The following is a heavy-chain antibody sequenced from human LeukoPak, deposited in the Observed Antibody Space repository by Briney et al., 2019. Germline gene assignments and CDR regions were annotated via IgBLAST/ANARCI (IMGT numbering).Heavy chain of an antibody. CDR2: FDPEDGET. D-gene: IGHD1-26*01. CDR3: ATGPVGATNAFDI. V-gene: IGHV1-24*01. CDR1: GYTHTELS. Sequence: ASVKVSCKVSGYTHTELSMHWVRQARGKGLEWVGGFDPEDGETIYAQKFQGRVTMTEDTSTDTAYMELSSLRSEDTAVYYCATGPVGATNAFDIWGQGTMVTVSS. J-gene: IGHJ3*02.